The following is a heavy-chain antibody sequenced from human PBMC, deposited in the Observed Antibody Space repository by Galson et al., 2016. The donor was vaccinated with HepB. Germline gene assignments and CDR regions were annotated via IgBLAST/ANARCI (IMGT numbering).Heavy chain of an antibody. Sequence: SLRLSCAASGFTFSRHAMYWVRQAPGKGLEWVAAISYDGSTKYNADSVKARFTVSRDNSKNTLYLQMNSLRPEDTASYYCAKLTGMGSSSEVQLLDYYYYGMDVWGQGTAVTVSS. CDR1: GFTFSRHA. CDR3: AKLTGMGSSSEVQLLDYYYYGMDV. J-gene: IGHJ6*02. D-gene: IGHD2-2*01. CDR2: ISYDGSTK. V-gene: IGHV3-30*04.